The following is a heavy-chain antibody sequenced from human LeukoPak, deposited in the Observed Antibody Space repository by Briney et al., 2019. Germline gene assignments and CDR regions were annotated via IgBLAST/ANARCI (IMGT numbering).Heavy chain of an antibody. D-gene: IGHD6-6*01. V-gene: IGHV4-59*01. Sequence: SETLSLTCTVSGVSIRSYYWSWIPPPPGKGLEWSVYLYYSGTTNYNLPLKILVIISVDTSKNQFSLKLSSVTAADTAVYYCARVSSRYYYGMDVWGQGTTVTVSS. CDR2: LYYSGTT. CDR1: GVSIRSYY. J-gene: IGHJ6*02. CDR3: ARVSSRYYYGMDV.